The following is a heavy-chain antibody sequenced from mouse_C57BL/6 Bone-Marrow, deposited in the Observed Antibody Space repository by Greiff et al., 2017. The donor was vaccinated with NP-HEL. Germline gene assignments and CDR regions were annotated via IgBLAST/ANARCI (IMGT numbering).Heavy chain of an antibody. J-gene: IGHJ1*03. CDR2: INPSSGYT. V-gene: IGHV1-4*01. Sequence: QVQLQQSGAELARPGASVKMSCKASGYTFTSYTMHWVKQRPGQGLEWIGYINPSSGYTKYNQKFKDKATLTADKSSSTAYMQLSSLTSEDSAVYYCARTYSNYWYFDGWGTGTTVTVSS. CDR1: GYTFTSYT. D-gene: IGHD2-5*01. CDR3: ARTYSNYWYFDG.